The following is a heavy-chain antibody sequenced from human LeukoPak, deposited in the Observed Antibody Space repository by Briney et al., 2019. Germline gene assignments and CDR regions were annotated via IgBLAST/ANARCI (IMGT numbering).Heavy chain of an antibody. Sequence: GGSLRLSCAASGFTFSSYGMHWVRQAPGKGLEWVAVIWYDGSNKYYADSVKGRFTISRDNSKNTLYLQMNSLRAEDTAVHYCARDQGSSWTYYYYYGMDVWGQGTTVTVSS. V-gene: IGHV3-33*01. CDR1: GFTFSSYG. CDR2: IWYDGSNK. J-gene: IGHJ6*02. D-gene: IGHD6-13*01. CDR3: ARDQGSSWTYYYYYGMDV.